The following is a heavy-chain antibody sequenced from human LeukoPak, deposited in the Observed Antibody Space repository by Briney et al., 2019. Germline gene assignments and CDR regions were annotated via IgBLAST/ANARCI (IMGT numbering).Heavy chain of an antibody. CDR3: ARGRDTAMVEH. D-gene: IGHD5-18*01. CDR2: NNHSGST. J-gene: IGHJ1*01. Sequence: SETLSLTCAGYGGSFSGYYWSWIRQPPGKGLEWIGENNHSGSTNYNPSLKSRVPISVDTSKNQFSLKLSSVTAADTAVYYCARGRDTAMVEHWGQGTLVTVSS. V-gene: IGHV4-34*01. CDR1: GGSFSGYY.